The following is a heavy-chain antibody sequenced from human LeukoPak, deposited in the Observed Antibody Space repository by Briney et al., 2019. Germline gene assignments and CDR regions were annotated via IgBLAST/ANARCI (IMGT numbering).Heavy chain of an antibody. Sequence: SVKVSCKASGYTFTGYYMHWVRQAPGQGLEWMGGIIPIFGTANYAQKFQGRVTITADKSTSTAYMELSSLRSEDTAVYYCARDLLPHYYDSSGYSSLGSYWGQGTLVTVSS. V-gene: IGHV1-69*06. CDR2: IIPIFGTA. CDR3: ARDLLPHYYDSSGYSSLGSY. CDR1: GYTFTGYY. D-gene: IGHD3-22*01. J-gene: IGHJ4*02.